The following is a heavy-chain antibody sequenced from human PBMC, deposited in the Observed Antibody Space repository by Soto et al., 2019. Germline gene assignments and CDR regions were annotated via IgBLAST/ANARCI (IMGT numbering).Heavy chain of an antibody. CDR2: IYYSGST. V-gene: IGHV4-39*01. CDR1: GGSISSSSYY. D-gene: IGHD3-16*01. Sequence: QLQLQESGPGLVKPSETLSLTCTVSGGSISSSSYYWGWIRQPPGKGLEWIGSIYYSGSTYYNPSLKSRVTISVDTSKNQFSLKLSSATAADTAVYYCARIVPIWVGYYFDYWGQGTLVTVSS. J-gene: IGHJ4*02. CDR3: ARIVPIWVGYYFDY.